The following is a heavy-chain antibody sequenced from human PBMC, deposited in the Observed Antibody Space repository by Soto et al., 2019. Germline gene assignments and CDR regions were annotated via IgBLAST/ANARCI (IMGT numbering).Heavy chain of an antibody. J-gene: IGHJ6*02. D-gene: IGHD1-1*01. Sequence: QVQLVESGGGVVQPGRSLRLSCAASGFTFSSYGMHWVRQAPGKGLEWVAVISYDGSNKYYADSVKGRFTISRDNSKNTLYLQMNSLRAEDTAVYYCAKESDQLDYYSGMDVWGQGTTVTVSS. V-gene: IGHV3-30*18. CDR1: GFTFSSYG. CDR3: AKESDQLDYYSGMDV. CDR2: ISYDGSNK.